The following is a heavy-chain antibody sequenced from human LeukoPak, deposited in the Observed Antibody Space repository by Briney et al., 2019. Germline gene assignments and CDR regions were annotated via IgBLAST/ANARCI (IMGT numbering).Heavy chain of an antibody. CDR2: ISYDGSNK. D-gene: IGHD5-12*01. J-gene: IGHJ6*04. CDR1: GFTFSSYA. CDR3: ARAVSSGYDFAYYYYYGMDV. V-gene: IGHV3-30*04. Sequence: GGSLRLSCAASGFTFSSYAMHWVRQAPGKGLEWVAVISYDGSNKYYAGSVKGRFTISRDNSKNTLYVQMNSLRAEDTAVYYCARAVSSGYDFAYYYYYGMDVWGKGTTVTVSS.